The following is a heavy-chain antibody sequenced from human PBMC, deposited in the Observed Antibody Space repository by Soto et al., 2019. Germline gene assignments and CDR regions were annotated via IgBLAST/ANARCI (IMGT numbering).Heavy chain of an antibody. CDR3: ALELCGDYIPVDL. D-gene: IGHD4-17*01. CDR1: GYSFTSYW. J-gene: IGHJ4*02. CDR2: IDPSDSYT. V-gene: IGHV5-10-1*01. Sequence: GESLKISCKGSGYSFTSYWISWVRQMPGKGLEWMGRIDPSDSYTNYSPSFQGHVTISADKSISTAYLQWSSLKASDTAMYYCALELCGDYIPVDLWGQRTLGTGSS.